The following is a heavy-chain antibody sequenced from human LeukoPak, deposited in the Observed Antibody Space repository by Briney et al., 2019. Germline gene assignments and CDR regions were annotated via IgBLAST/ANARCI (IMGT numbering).Heavy chain of an antibody. CDR1: GGSISSGSDY. CDR2: IYTSGST. D-gene: IGHD3-22*01. CDR3: ARGRDGPYYYDSSGYYFDY. Sequence: MSSETLSLTCTVSGGSISSGSDYWSWIRQPAGKGLEWIGRIYTSGSTNYNPSLKSRVTISVDTSKNQFSLKLSSVTAADTAVYYCARGRDGPYYYDSSGYYFDYWGQATLVTVSS. V-gene: IGHV4-61*02. J-gene: IGHJ4*02.